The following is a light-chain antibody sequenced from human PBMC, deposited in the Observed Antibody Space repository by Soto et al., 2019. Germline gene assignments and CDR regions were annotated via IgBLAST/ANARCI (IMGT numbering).Light chain of an antibody. CDR1: SSDVGGYNY. V-gene: IGLV2-14*01. J-gene: IGLJ1*01. CDR2: EVS. CDR3: SSYTSRSTLDYV. Sequence: QSALTQPASVSGSPGQSITISCTGTSSDVGGYNYVSWYQQHPGKAPKLMIYEVSNRPSGVSNRFSGSKSVNTASLTISGLQAEDEADYYCSSYTSRSTLDYVFGSGTKLTAL.